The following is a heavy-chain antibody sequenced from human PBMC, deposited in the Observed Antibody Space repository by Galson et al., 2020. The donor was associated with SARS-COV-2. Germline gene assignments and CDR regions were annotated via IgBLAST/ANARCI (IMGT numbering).Heavy chain of an antibody. J-gene: IGHJ1*01. V-gene: IGHV3-23*01. CDR3: VTANDGRYWGRFQH. CDR2: LSTTGGTT. Sequence: AGSLSLSCAASGYTFSSYAMSWVRQGPGKGREWVSALSTTGGTTYYAESVKGRFTISRDNSKNTLYLEMNSLRAGDTAVYYCVTANDGRYWGRFQHWGQGALVTDSS. CDR1: GYTFSSYA. D-gene: IGHD1-26*01.